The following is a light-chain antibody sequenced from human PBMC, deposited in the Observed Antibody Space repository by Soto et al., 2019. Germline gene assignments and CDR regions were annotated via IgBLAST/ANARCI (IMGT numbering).Light chain of an antibody. J-gene: IGKJ2*01. V-gene: IGKV3-20*01. CDR2: ETS. Sequence: DIVLTQSTGTLSLSAGERATLSCRASQDVGSRFLTWYQQKPGQAHRLLIYETSYRATGIPDRFSGSGSGTDFTLTIGGLEPEDVAVYYCQQYGGLPRVTFGQGTRLEIK. CDR1: QDVGSRF. CDR3: QQYGGLPRVT.